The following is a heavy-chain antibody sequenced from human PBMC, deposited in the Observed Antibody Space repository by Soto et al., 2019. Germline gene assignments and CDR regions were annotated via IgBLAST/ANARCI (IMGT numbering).Heavy chain of an antibody. D-gene: IGHD6-25*01. CDR1: GFSFSSHG. Sequence: QVQLVESGGNVVQPGRSLRLSCEASGFSFSSHGMHWVRQAPGKGVEWVAHLWAGGNIAYHAYSVKGRFTISSDHSKNILYLQMNSLGAEDTAVYYCTRDAQRLATYGRDVWGQGTTVTVSS. CDR2: LWAGGNIA. J-gene: IGHJ6*02. V-gene: IGHV3-33*01. CDR3: TRDAQRLATYGRDV.